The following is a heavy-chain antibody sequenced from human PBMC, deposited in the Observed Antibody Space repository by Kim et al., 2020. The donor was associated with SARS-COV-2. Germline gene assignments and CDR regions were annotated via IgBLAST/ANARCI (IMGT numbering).Heavy chain of an antibody. CDR3: ARDTARQLNY. CDR2: T. V-gene: IGHV6-1*01. Sequence: TDYAVSVKSRITINSDTSQNQISLQMNSVAPEDTAVDYCARDTARQLNYWGQGTLVTVSS. D-gene: IGHD4-17*01. J-gene: IGHJ4*02.